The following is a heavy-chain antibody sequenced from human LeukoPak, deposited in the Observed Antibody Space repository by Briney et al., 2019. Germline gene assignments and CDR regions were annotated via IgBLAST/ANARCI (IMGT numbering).Heavy chain of an antibody. CDR1: GFTFNSYS. CDR3: ARDLPPRNYYDSSGYYLRAVLRGYFDY. D-gene: IGHD3-22*01. Sequence: PGGSLRLSCAASGFTFNSYSMNWVRQAPGKGLEWVSYISSSSSTIYYADSVKGRFTISRDNAKNSLYLQMSSLRAEDTAVYYCARDLPPRNYYDSSGYYLRAVLRGYFDYWGQGTLVTVSS. V-gene: IGHV3-48*04. CDR2: ISSSSSTI. J-gene: IGHJ4*02.